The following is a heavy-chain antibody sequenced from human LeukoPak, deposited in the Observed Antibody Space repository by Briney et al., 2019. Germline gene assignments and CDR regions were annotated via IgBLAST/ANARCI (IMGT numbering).Heavy chain of an antibody. CDR2: ISTGSSTT. D-gene: IGHD1-1*01. CDR1: EFAFSTYN. Sequence: GALRLSCAASEFAFSTYNMNWVRQAPGKGLEWVSYISTGSSTTYYADSVKGRFTISRDNVENSLYLQMDSLRAEDTAVYYCARDRAWNHFDSWGQGTLVTVSS. J-gene: IGHJ4*02. V-gene: IGHV3-48*01. CDR3: ARDRAWNHFDS.